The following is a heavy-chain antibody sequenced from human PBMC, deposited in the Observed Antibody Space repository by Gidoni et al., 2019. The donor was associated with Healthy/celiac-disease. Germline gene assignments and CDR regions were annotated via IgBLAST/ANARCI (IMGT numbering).Heavy chain of an antibody. CDR1: SSYG. J-gene: IGHJ4*02. Sequence: SSYGMHWVRQAPGKGLEWVAVISYDGSNKYYADSVKGRFTISRDNSKNTLYLQMNSLRAEDTAVYYCAKGGRYGDYADYWGQGTLVTVSS. CDR2: ISYDGSNK. CDR3: AKGGRYGDYADY. V-gene: IGHV3-30*18. D-gene: IGHD4-17*01.